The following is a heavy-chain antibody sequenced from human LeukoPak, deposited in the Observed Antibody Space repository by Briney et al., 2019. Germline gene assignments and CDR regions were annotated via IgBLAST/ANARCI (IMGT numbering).Heavy chain of an antibody. CDR1: GFTFSRYW. D-gene: IGHD2-2*01. J-gene: IGHJ4*02. CDR3: ARESGYCSGTNCWRPEDH. CDR2: INTDESGT. V-gene: IGHV3-74*01. Sequence: PGGSLRLSCAASGFTFSRYWMHWVRQAPGKGLEFVSRINTDESGTSYADSVKGRFTISRDSAKDTLFLQMNSLRVEDTAVYYCARESGYCSGTNCWRPEDHWGQGTLVTVSS.